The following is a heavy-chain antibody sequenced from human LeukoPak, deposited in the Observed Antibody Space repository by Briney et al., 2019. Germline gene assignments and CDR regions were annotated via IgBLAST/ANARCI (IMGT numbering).Heavy chain of an antibody. J-gene: IGHJ5*02. V-gene: IGHV4-59*01. CDR2: IYYSGST. CDR1: GGSISSYY. D-gene: IGHD4-23*01. CDR3: AREGYGGDSA. Sequence: SETLSLTCTVSGGSISSYYWSWIRQPPGKGLEWIGYIYYSGSTNYNPSLKSRVTMSVDTSKNQFSLKLSSVTAADTAVYYCAREGYGGDSAWGQGTLVTVSS.